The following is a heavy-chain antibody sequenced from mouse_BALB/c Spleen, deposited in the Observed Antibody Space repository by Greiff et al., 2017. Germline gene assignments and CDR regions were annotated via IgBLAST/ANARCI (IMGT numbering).Heavy chain of an antibody. CDR2: ISDGGSYT. CDR3: ARGGFDGYSYYFDY. CDR1: GFTFSDYY. D-gene: IGHD2-3*01. Sequence: DVMLVESGGGLVKPGGSLKLSCAASGFTFSDYYMYWVRQTPEKRLEWVATISDGGSYTYYPDSVKGRFTISRDNAKNNLYLQMSSLKSEDTAMYYCARGGFDGYSYYFDYWGQGTTLTVSS. J-gene: IGHJ2*01. V-gene: IGHV5-4*02.